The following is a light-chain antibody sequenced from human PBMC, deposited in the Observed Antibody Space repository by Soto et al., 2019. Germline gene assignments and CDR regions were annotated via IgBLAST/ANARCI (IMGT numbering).Light chain of an antibody. Sequence: EIVLTQSPGTLSLSPGERATLSCRASQSVSSSYLAWYQQKPGQAPRLLIYGASSRATGIPDRFSGSGSGTDVTLTISRLEPEDFAVYYWQQYGSSPRTFGQGTKLEIK. CDR1: QSVSSSY. CDR2: GAS. J-gene: IGKJ2*01. V-gene: IGKV3-20*01. CDR3: QQYGSSPRT.